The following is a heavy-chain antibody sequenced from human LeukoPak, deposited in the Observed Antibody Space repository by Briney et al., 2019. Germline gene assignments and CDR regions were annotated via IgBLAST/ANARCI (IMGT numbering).Heavy chain of an antibody. J-gene: IGHJ3*02. V-gene: IGHV3-7*01. CDR2: IKQDGSEK. D-gene: IGHD1-26*01. CDR3: ARASGARDAFDI. Sequence: PSETLSLTCTVSGGSISSYYWSWIRQPPGKGLEWVANIKQDGSEKYYVDSVKGRFTISRDNAKNSLYLQMNSLRAGDTAVYYCARASGARDAFDIWGQGTMVTVSS. CDR1: GGSISSYY.